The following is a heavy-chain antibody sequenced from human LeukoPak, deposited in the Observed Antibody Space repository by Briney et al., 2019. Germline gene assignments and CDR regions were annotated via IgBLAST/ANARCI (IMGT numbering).Heavy chain of an antibody. CDR1: GGSISSGSYY. CDR2: IYTSGST. D-gene: IGHD2-15*01. J-gene: IGHJ6*02. CDR3: ARVWGFCSGGNCSGSYYHTLDV. V-gene: IGHV4-61*02. Sequence: PSETLSLTCTVSGGSISSGSYYWSWIRQPAGKGLEWIGRIYTSGSTNYNPSLKSRVTISVDTSKNQFSLRLNSVTAADTAVYYCARVWGFCSGGNCSGSYYHTLDVWGQGTTVTVSS.